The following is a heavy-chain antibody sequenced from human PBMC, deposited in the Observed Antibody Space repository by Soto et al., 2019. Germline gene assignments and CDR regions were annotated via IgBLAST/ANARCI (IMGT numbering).Heavy chain of an antibody. D-gene: IGHD1-20*01. V-gene: IGHV3-11*06. CDR3: ARDQGNNWDLDY. CDR2: ISSSRVNYT. J-gene: IGHJ4*02. Sequence: GGSLRLSCAASGFTFSDYYMSWIRQAPGKGLEWVSYISSSRVNYTDYADSVKGRFTISRDNAKNSLYLQMDSLRVEDTAVYYCARDQGNNWDLDYWGQGTQVTVSS. CDR1: GFTFSDYY.